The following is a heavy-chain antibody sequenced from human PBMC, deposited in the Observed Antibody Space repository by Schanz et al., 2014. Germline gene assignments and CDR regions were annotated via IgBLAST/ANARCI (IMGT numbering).Heavy chain of an antibody. V-gene: IGHV1-69*04. D-gene: IGHD3-3*01. CDR2: IIPNLGSA. Sequence: QVQLVQSGAEVKKPGSSVTVSCKASGDTLSSYGISWVRQAPGQGLEWMGRIIPNLGSANYAQKFQGRVTITADKSTSTVYMELSSLRSEDTAIYYCARGNTIFGVVILGWLDPWGQGTLVVVSS. CDR3: ARGNTIFGVVILGWLDP. J-gene: IGHJ5*02. CDR1: GDTLSSYG.